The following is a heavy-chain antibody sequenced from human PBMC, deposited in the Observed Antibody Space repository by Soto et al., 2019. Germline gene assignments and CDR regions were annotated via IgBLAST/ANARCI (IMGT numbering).Heavy chain of an antibody. CDR1: GASISGFY. J-gene: IGHJ5*02. CDR3: VRDGTKTLRDWYDP. D-gene: IGHD1-1*01. V-gene: IGHV4-4*07. Sequence: SETLSLTCTVSGASISGFYWSWIRKSAGKGLEWIGRIYATGTTDYNPSLKSRVMMSVDTSKKQFSLKLRSVTAADTAVYYCVRDGTKTLRDWYDPWGQGISVTVSS. CDR2: IYATGTT.